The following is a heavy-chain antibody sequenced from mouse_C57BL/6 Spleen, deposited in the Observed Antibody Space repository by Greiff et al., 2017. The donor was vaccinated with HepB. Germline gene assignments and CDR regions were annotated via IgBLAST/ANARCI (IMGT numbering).Heavy chain of an antibody. D-gene: IGHD1-1*01. CDR2: IDPSDSYT. J-gene: IGHJ2*01. V-gene: IGHV1-50*01. CDR1: GYTFTSYW. CDR3: ARRYYGSSSTGFDY. Sequence: QVQLKQPGAELVKPGASVKLSCKASGYTFTSYWMQWVKQRPGQGLEWIGEIDPSDSYTNYNQKFKGKATLTVDTSSSTAYMQLSSLTSEDSAVYYSARRYYGSSSTGFDYWGQGTTLTVSS.